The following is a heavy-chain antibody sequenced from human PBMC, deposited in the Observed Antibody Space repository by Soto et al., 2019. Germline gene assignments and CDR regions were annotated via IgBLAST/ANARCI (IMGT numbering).Heavy chain of an antibody. CDR1: GGSFSGYY. D-gene: IGHD6-13*01. CDR2: INDSGST. V-gene: IGHV4-34*01. Sequence: QAQLQQWGAGLLKPSETLSLTCAVYGGSFSGYYWSWIRQPPGKGLEWIGEINDSGSTNYNPSLKGRVTISVDTSKNQSSLKLSSVNAADMAVYYCARGRTVSTYSRYWDSGWYFDLWGRGTLVTVS. CDR3: ARGRTVSTYSRYWDSGWYFDL. J-gene: IGHJ2*01.